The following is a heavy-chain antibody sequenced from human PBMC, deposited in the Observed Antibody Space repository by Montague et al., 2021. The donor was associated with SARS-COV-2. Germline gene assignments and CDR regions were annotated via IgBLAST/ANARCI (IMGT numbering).Heavy chain of an antibody. CDR1: GGSISSYY. CDR3: ARQGRAGGLWFAEGHFDY. CDR2: IYYSGST. Sequence: SETLSLTCTVSGGSISSYYWSWIRQPPGKGLEWIGYIYYSGSTNYNPSLKSRVTISVDTSKNQFSLKLSSVTAADTAVYYCARQGRAGGLWFAEGHFDYWGQGTLVTVSS. J-gene: IGHJ4*02. D-gene: IGHD3-10*01. V-gene: IGHV4-59*08.